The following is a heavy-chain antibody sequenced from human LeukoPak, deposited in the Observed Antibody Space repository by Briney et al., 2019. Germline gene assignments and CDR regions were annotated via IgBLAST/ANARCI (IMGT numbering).Heavy chain of an antibody. CDR1: GASIRSEGYY. J-gene: IGHJ4*02. CDR3: ARAHYFGSGSYLDY. Sequence: SETLSLTCTVSGASIRSEGYYWSWIRQSPGKGLEWLGYINYSGSTYYNPSLKSRVSISVDTSKNQFSLNLNSVTAANTAVYFCARAHYFGSGSYLDYWGQGTLVAVSS. CDR2: INYSGST. V-gene: IGHV4-30-4*01. D-gene: IGHD3-10*01.